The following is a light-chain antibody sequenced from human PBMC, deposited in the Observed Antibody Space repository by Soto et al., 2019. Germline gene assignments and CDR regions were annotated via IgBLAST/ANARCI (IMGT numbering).Light chain of an antibody. J-gene: IGKJ5*01. CDR3: QQYNSYSFT. Sequence: DIQMTQSPSSVSASVGDRVTITCRASQSISSWLAWYQQKPGKAPKLLIYDASSLESGVPSRFSGSGSGTEFTLTISSLQPDDFATYYCQQYNSYSFTFGQGTRLEI. CDR2: DAS. CDR1: QSISSW. V-gene: IGKV1-5*01.